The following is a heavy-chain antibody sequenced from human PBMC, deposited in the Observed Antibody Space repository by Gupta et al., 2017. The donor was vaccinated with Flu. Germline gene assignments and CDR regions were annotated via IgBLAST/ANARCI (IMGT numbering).Heavy chain of an antibody. Sequence: QVFLQESDPGLVKPSETLSLTCSVSGGPIGSHYWSWIRQPPGKGLEWIGHVYNTGSTMHNHSIGSRGTRLLETSKNQFSLKRRSVSAADKDGYYWARANYFDAGGEPETSWYFDLWGRGTLVSVSS. CDR3: ARANYFDAGGEPETSWYFDL. CDR2: VYNTGST. V-gene: IGHV4-59*11. CDR1: GGPIGSHY. D-gene: IGHD2-21*01. J-gene: IGHJ2*01.